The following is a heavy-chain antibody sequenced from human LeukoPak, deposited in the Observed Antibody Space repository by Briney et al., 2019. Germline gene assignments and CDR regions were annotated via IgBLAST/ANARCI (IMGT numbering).Heavy chain of an antibody. CDR2: IYTSGTT. CDR1: GGSISSYY. Sequence: SETLSLTCTVSGGSISSYYWSWIRQPAGKGLEWIGRIYTSGTTNYNPSLKSRVTISVDTSKNQFSLKMRSVTAADTVVYYCARANYDGSDYWGQGTLVTVSS. D-gene: IGHD3-22*01. CDR3: ARANYDGSDY. J-gene: IGHJ4*02. V-gene: IGHV4-4*07.